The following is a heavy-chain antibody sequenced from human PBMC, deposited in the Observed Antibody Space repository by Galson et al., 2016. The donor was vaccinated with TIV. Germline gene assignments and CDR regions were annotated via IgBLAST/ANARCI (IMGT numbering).Heavy chain of an antibody. CDR1: GGSISNSHW. CDR2: IYHRGST. D-gene: IGHD6-6*01. CDR3: ARWPGSSSSGYYYYGLDV. J-gene: IGHJ6*02. Sequence: ETLSLTCAVSGGSISNSHWWSWVRQPPGKGLEWIGEIYHRGSTNYNPSLKSRVSISVDKSKNQFSLTLSSVTAADTAVYYCARWPGSSSSGYYYYGLDVWGQGTTITVSS. V-gene: IGHV4-4*02.